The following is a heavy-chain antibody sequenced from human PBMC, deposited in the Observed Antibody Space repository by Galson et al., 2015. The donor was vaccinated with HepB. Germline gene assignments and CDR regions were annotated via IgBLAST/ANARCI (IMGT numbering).Heavy chain of an antibody. CDR2: ISAYNGNT. V-gene: IGHV1-18*04. Sequence: SVKVSCKASGYTFTSYGISWVRQAPGQGLEWMGWISAYNGNTNYAQKLQGRVTMTTDTSTSTAYMELRSLRSDDTAVYYCAREYCSSTSCPLAYYYYGMDVWGQGTTVTVSS. J-gene: IGHJ6*02. CDR3: AREYCSSTSCPLAYYYYGMDV. CDR1: GYTFTSYG. D-gene: IGHD2-2*01.